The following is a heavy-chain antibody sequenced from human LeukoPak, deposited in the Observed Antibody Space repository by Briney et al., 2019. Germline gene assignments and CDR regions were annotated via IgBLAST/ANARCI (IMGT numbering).Heavy chain of an antibody. CDR3: AKLRAYGDFDY. Sequence: GGSLRLSCAVSGFTFSTYSMNWVRQAPGKGLEWVSTISGSGGSTYYADSVKGRFTISRDNSKNTLYLQMNSLRAEDTAVYYCAKLRAYGDFDYWGQGTLVTVSS. D-gene: IGHD4-17*01. CDR1: GFTFSTYS. CDR2: ISGSGGST. J-gene: IGHJ4*02. V-gene: IGHV3-23*01.